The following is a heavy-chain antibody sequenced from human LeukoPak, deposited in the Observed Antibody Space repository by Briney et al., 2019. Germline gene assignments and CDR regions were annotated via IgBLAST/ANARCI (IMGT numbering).Heavy chain of an antibody. CDR3: ARLREMATIRSYFDY. D-gene: IGHD5-24*01. V-gene: IGHV4-61*02. J-gene: IGHJ4*02. CDR2: IYTSGST. Sequence: PSQTLSLTCTVSGGSISSGSYYWSWIRQPAGKGLEWIGRIYTSGSTNYNPSLKSRVTISVDTSKNQFSLKLSSVTAADTAVYYCARLREMATIRSYFDYWGQGTLVTVSS. CDR1: GGSISSGSYY.